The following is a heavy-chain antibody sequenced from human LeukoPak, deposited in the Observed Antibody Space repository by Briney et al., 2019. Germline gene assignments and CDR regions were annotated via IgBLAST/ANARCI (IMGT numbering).Heavy chain of an antibody. CDR2: IYHSGST. CDR3: ARRSRDHSYGTYYDFWSGYYTPIDY. V-gene: IGHV4-4*02. J-gene: IGHJ4*02. CDR1: GGSISSSNW. Sequence: SETLSLTCAVSGGSISSSNWWSWVRQPPGKGLEWIGEIYHSGSTNYNPSLKSRVTISVDKSKNQFPLKLSSVTAADTAVYYCARRSRDHSYGTYYDFWSGYYTPIDYWGQGTLVTVSS. D-gene: IGHD3-3*01.